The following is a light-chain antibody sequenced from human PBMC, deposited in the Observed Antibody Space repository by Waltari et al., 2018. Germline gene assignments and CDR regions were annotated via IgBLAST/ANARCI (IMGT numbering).Light chain of an antibody. CDR2: GAS. CDR3: QQYNNWPPGT. J-gene: IGKJ1*01. V-gene: IGKV3-15*01. CDR1: QSIGSR. Sequence: ETVVTQSPATLSVSPGERATLPCKTSQSIGSRLALYQQKPGQAPRLHIYGASVRAIGIPARFSGSGSETEFTLTISSLQSEDFAVYYCQQYNNWPPGTFGQGTKVEI.